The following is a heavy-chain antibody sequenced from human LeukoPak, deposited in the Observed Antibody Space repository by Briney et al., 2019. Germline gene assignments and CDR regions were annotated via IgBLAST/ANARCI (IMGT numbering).Heavy chain of an antibody. D-gene: IGHD1-20*01. J-gene: IGHJ3*02. CDR1: GGSISSYY. V-gene: IGHV4-59*01. CDR2: IYYSGST. Sequence: SETLSLTCTVSGGSISSYYWSWIRQPPGKGLEWIGYIYYSGSTNYNPSLESRVTISVDTSKNQFSLKLSSVTAADTAVYYCARVFNWNGAFDIWGQGTMVTVSS. CDR3: ARVFNWNGAFDI.